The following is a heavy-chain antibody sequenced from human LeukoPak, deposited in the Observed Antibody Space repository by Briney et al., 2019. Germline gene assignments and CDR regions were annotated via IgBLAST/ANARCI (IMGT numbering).Heavy chain of an antibody. CDR3: ARHRNGDYGEGSYYYGMDV. J-gene: IGHJ6*02. V-gene: IGHV5-51*01. CDR2: IYPGDSDT. Sequence: GESLKISCQGSGYSFTSYWIGWVRQMPGKGLEWMGIIYPGDSDTRYSPSFQGQVTMSADKSISTAYLQWSSLKASDTAMYYCARHRNGDYGEGSYYYGMDVWGQGTTVTVSS. CDR1: GYSFTSYW. D-gene: IGHD4-17*01.